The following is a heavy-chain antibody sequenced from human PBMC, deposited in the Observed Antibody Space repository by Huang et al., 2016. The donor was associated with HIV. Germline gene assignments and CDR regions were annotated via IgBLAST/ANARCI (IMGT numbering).Heavy chain of an antibody. CDR1: GYTFTRYG. CDR3: TRTIGDYVSGMDY. CDR2: SSGYNGHT. V-gene: IGHV1-18*01. Sequence: QAHLLQSGAEVRKPGASVKVSCKSSGYTFTRYGITWVRQVPGQGLEWIGWSSGYNGHTNYAQKVQDRVSMATDTSTTTVYMELRGLRSDDTAMYYCTRTIGDYVSGMDYWGQGTLVTVSS. J-gene: IGHJ4*02. D-gene: IGHD4-17*01.